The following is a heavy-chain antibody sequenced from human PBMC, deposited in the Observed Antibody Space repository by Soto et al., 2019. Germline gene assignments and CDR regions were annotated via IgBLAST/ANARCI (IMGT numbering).Heavy chain of an antibody. CDR3: ARGRRGQEYFQH. J-gene: IGHJ1*01. V-gene: IGHV4-34*01. CDR2: INHSGST. CDR1: GGSFSGYY. Sequence: QVQLQQWGAGLLKPSETLSLTCAVYGGSFSGYYWSWIRQPPGKGLEWIGEINHSGSTNYNPSLKSRVTISVDTSKNQFSLKLSSVTAADTAVYYCARGRRGQEYFQHWGQGTLVTVSS.